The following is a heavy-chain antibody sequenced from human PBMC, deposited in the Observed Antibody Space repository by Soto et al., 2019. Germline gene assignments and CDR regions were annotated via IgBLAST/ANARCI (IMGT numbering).Heavy chain of an antibody. D-gene: IGHD5-18*01. CDR1: GGTFSSYA. CDR2: IIPIFGTA. Sequence: QVQLVQSGAEVKKPGSSVKVSCKASGGTFSSYAISWVRQAPGQGLEWMGGIIPIFGTAKDEQKFQGRVTITAHDSTSTDYMELSSLRSEDTAVYYCVRLVVDTANQVDYWGQGTLVTVSS. J-gene: IGHJ4*02. V-gene: IGHV1-69*01. CDR3: VRLVVDTANQVDY.